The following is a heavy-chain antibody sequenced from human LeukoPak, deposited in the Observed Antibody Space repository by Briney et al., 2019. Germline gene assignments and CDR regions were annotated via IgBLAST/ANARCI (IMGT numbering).Heavy chain of an antibody. Sequence: SETLSLTCTVSGGSISSSSYYWGWIRQPPGKGLEWIGSIYYSGTTDYSPSLKSRVTISVDTSKNQFSLKLTSVIAADTAVYYCARLGPYYDILTGIGYWGQGTLVTVSS. J-gene: IGHJ4*02. D-gene: IGHD3-9*01. CDR1: GGSISSSSYY. CDR3: ARLGPYYDILTGIGY. V-gene: IGHV4-39*01. CDR2: IYYSGTT.